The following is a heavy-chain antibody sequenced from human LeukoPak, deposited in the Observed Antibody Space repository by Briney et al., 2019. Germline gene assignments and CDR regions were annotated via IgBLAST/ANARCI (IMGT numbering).Heavy chain of an antibody. Sequence: TSQTLSLSCAVSGGSFTSGGYSWGWVRQPPGKALEWVGYIYHSVTTHYNPALKRRPSISVNWSKKQYLLILNFVTAAATNVYYCARAHSGYYYFDYWGQGTLVTVSS. CDR1: GGSFTSGGYS. CDR2: IYHSVTT. D-gene: IGHD5-12*01. J-gene: IGHJ4*02. CDR3: ARAHSGYYYFDY. V-gene: IGHV4-30-2*01.